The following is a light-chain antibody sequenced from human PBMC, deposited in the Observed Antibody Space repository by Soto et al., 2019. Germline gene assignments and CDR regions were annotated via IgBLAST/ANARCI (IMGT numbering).Light chain of an antibody. Sequence: DIQMTQSPSSLAASVGDRVTITCRASQTINGFLNWFQQKPGKAPKLLIDATYNLQGGVPSRFSGSGSGTDFTLTISSLQPEDFATYYCQQAYTTPWTFGQGTRVDIK. J-gene: IGKJ1*01. CDR3: QQAYTTPWT. CDR2: ATY. CDR1: QTINGF. V-gene: IGKV1-39*01.